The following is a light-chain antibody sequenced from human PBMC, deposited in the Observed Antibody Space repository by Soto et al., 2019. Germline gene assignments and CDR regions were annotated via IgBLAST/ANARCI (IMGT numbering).Light chain of an antibody. J-gene: IGKJ1*01. V-gene: IGKV1-39*01. CDR2: AAS. CDR3: QQSYSSPPT. Sequence: DIQMTQSPSSLSASVEDRVISTCRASQSISNHLIWYKQKPGKAPKLLIFAASSLQSGVPSRFSGSTSGPDFTLTISSLQPEDFATYYCQQSYSSPPTFGQGTKVEIK. CDR1: QSISNH.